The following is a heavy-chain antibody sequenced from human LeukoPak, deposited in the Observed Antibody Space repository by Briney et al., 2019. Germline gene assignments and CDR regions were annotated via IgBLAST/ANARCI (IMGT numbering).Heavy chain of an antibody. J-gene: IGHJ5*02. CDR2: IRYDGSDK. CDR1: GFNFSNYD. CDR3: AKGDTS. V-gene: IGHV3-30*02. Sequence: GGSLRLSCAASGFNFSNYDMYLVRQAPGKGLEWVAFIRYDGSDKYYADSVKGRFTISRDNSKNTLYLQMNSLRTEDTAVYYCAKGDTSWGQGTLVTASS. D-gene: IGHD2-21*02.